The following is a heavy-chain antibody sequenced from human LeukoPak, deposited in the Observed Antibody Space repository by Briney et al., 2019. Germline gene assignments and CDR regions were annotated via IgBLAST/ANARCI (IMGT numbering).Heavy chain of an antibody. CDR3: AKGHCSGGSCYFDY. Sequence: GGSLRLSCAASGFTFSSYGMHWVRQAPGKGLEWVAVISYDGSNKYHADSVKGRFTISRDNSKDTLYLQMNSLRAEDTAVYYCAKGHCSGGSCYFDYWGQGTLVTVPS. D-gene: IGHD2-15*01. CDR2: ISYDGSNK. V-gene: IGHV3-30*18. CDR1: GFTFSSYG. J-gene: IGHJ4*02.